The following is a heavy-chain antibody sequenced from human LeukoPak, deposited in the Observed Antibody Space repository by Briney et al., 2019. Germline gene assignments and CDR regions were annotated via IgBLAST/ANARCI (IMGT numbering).Heavy chain of an antibody. Sequence: ASVKVSCKASGYSFTSYWMHWVRQAPGQGLEWMGRIDPNSGGTVSAQNFQGRVTMTRDTSISTVYLDLSGLTSDDTAMYFCMRDSPHQRFDYWGQGTLATVSS. CDR1: GYSFTSYW. J-gene: IGHJ4*02. V-gene: IGHV1-2*02. CDR3: MRDSPHQRFDY. CDR2: IDPNSGGT.